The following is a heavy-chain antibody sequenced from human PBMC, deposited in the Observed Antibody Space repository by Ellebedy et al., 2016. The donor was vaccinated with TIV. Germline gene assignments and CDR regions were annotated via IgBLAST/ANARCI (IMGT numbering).Heavy chain of an antibody. D-gene: IGHD6-13*01. J-gene: IGHJ6*02. CDR1: GFTVSSNY. Sequence: PGGSLRLSCAASGFTVSSNYMSWVRQAPGKGLEWVSLIYSGGRTYYADSVKGRFTISRHNSKNTLYLQMNSLRAEDTAVYYCARDRGSYSSSPYYYYGMDVWGQGTTVTVSS. CDR2: IYSGGRT. V-gene: IGHV3-53*04. CDR3: ARDRGSYSSSPYYYYGMDV.